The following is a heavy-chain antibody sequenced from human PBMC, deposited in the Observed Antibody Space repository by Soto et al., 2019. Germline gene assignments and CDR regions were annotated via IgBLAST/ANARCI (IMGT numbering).Heavy chain of an antibody. J-gene: IGHJ4*02. CDR1: GFAVSSKY. Sequence: EVQLVESGGGLIQPGGSLRLSCAASGFAVSSKYMTWVRKAPGKGLEWVSVIYGGGTTYYADSVKGRFTITRDTSKNTLELQMNSLRAEETAVYYCVQTTGWPGFDFWGQGTLVTVSS. CDR2: IYGGGTT. CDR3: VQTTGWPGFDF. V-gene: IGHV3-53*01. D-gene: IGHD6-19*01.